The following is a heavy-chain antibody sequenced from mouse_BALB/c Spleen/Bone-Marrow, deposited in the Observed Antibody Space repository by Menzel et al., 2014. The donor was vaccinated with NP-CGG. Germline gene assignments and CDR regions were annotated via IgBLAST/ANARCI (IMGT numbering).Heavy chain of an antibody. CDR1: GFTFXSYA. V-gene: IGHV5-9-3*01. J-gene: IGHJ2*01. CDR2: ISSGGSYT. CDR3: ARHGITRLLDY. Sequence: EVQLVESGGGLVKPGGSLKLSCAASGFTFXSYAMSWVRQTPEKRLEWVATISSGGSYTYYPDSVKGRFTISRDNAKNTLYLQRSSLRSEDTAMYYCARHGITRLLDYWGQGTTLTVSS. D-gene: IGHD2-4*01.